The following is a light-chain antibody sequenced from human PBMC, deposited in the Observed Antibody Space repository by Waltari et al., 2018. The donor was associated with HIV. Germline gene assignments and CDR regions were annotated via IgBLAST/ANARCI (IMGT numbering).Light chain of an antibody. CDR3: GTRDNDLGPVI. Sequence: SVLTQPPSKSAAPGQTGTISCAGHSSNIGATDVSWYQQLPGAAPRLLIYESTQRPSVISDRFSASKSDPTATRDIAGVQPGDEAMYFCGTRDNDLGPVILGGGTWVTVL. CDR2: EST. V-gene: IGLV1-51*02. J-gene: IGLJ2*01. CDR1: SSNIGATD.